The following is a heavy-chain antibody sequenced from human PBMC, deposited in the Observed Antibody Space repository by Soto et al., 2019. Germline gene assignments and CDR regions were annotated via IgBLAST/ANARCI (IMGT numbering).Heavy chain of an antibody. CDR3: AREGGVVGATAGDAFDI. J-gene: IGHJ3*02. Sequence: QVQLQESGPGLVKPSETLSLTCTVSGGSISSYYWSWIRQPPGKGLEWIGYIYYSGSTNYNPSLKSRVTISVDTSKNQLSLKLSSVTAADTAVYYCAREGGVVGATAGDAFDIWGQGTMVTVSS. CDR1: GGSISSYY. D-gene: IGHD1-26*01. CDR2: IYYSGST. V-gene: IGHV4-59*01.